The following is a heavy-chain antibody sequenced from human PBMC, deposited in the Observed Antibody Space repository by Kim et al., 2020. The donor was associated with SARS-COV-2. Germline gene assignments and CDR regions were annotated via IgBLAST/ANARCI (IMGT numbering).Heavy chain of an antibody. Sequence: GGSLRLSCAASGFTFSSYGMHWVRQAPGKGLEWVAVISYDGSNKYYADSVKGRFTISRDNSKNTLYLQMNSLRAEDTAVYYCAKDREWFGELLFSLFVDYWGQGTLVTVSS. CDR2: ISYDGSNK. D-gene: IGHD3-10*01. CDR1: GFTFSSYG. CDR3: AKDREWFGELLFSLFVDY. V-gene: IGHV3-30*18. J-gene: IGHJ4*02.